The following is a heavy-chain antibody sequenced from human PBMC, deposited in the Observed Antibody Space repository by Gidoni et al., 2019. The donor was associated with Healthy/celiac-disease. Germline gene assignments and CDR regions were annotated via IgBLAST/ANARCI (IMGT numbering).Heavy chain of an antibody. CDR1: GFTFSSYW. CDR2: IKQDGSEK. CDR3: ARDSPGYSSGLFDY. Sequence: EVQLVVSGGCLVQPGGSLRLSCPASGFTFSSYWMSWVRQAPGTGLEWVANIKQDGSEKYYVDSVKGRFTISRDNAKNALYLQMNSLRAEDTAVDYCARDSPGYSSGLFDYWGQGTLVTVSS. D-gene: IGHD6-19*01. J-gene: IGHJ4*02. V-gene: IGHV3-7*05.